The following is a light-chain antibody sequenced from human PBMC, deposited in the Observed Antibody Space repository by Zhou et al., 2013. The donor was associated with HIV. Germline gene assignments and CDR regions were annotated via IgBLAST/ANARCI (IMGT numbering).Light chain of an antibody. CDR1: QSISNW. J-gene: IGKJ4*01. Sequence: DIQMTQSPSTLSASVGDRVTIACRASQSISNWLAWYQKRPGKAPKLLISKASSLESGVPLRFSGSRSGTEFTLTISSLQPEDFATYFCQHYKNFPPTFGGGTKVEIK. V-gene: IGKV1-5*03. CDR2: KAS. CDR3: QHYKNFPPT.